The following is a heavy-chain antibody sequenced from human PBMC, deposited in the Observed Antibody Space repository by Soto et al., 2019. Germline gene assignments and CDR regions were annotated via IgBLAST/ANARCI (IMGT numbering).Heavy chain of an antibody. CDR3: VRDSGRGFYFDY. V-gene: IGHV3-72*01. J-gene: IGHJ4*02. Sequence: PGRFLRLSCAASGFTFSDHYMDWVRQAPGKGLEWVGRIRNRPNSYTTQYAASVKGRFAVLRDDSENLVYLQMNDLKTEDTAVYYCVRDSGRGFYFDYWGQGAQVTVSS. CDR1: GFTFSDHY. D-gene: IGHD3-10*01. CDR2: IRNRPNSYTT.